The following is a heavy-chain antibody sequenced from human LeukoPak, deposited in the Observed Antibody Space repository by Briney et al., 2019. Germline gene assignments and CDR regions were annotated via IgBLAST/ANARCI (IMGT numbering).Heavy chain of an antibody. CDR3: ARDYYDSSGYYYYGMDV. V-gene: IGHV3-74*01. J-gene: IGHJ6*02. D-gene: IGHD3-22*01. CDR1: GFTFSSYW. CDR2: INSDGSIT. Sequence: PGGSLRLSCAASGFTFSSYWMHWVRQAPGKGLVWVSRINSDGSITIYADSVKGRFTISRDNAKNTLYLQMNSLRAEDTAVYYCARDYYDSSGYYYYGMDVWGQGTTVTVSS.